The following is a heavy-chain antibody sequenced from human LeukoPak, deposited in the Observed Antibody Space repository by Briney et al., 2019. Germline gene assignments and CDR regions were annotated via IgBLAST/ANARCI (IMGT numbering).Heavy chain of an antibody. Sequence: PGGSLRLSCAASGFTFSTCAMSWVRQAPGKGLEWVSTISGGSRSTDYAGSVKGHFTISRDNSKNTLYLQMNSLRAEDTAVYYCARERYFDYWGQGTLVTVSS. V-gene: IGHV3-23*01. J-gene: IGHJ4*02. CDR1: GFTFSTCA. CDR2: ISGGSRST. CDR3: ARERYFDY.